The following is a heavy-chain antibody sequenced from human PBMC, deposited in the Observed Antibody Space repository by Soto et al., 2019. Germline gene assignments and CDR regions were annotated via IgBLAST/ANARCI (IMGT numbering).Heavy chain of an antibody. D-gene: IGHD3-9*01. J-gene: IGHJ4*02. CDR3: ARSPIIYDILTGYYWHGQNRKNSQFDY. V-gene: IGHV1-69*02. CDR2: IIPILGIA. Sequence: VKVSCKASGGTFSSYTISWVRQAPGQGLEWVGRIIPILGIANYAQKFQGRVTITADKSTSTAYMELSSLRSEDTAVYYCARSPIIYDILTGYYWHGQNRKNSQFDYWSQGTLVTVSS. CDR1: GGTFSSYT.